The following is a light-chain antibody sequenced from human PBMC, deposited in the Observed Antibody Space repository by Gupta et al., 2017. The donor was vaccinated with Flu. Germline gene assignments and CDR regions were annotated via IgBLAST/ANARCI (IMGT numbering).Light chain of an antibody. Sequence: KLTCTLRRGHSRYAIAWHQQRPEQGPRYWMKLNSDESNSKGEGTAVSLSASRAGAASSLTISRHEGEEAADYYSQTEGTSSVWVFGGGTKLTVL. J-gene: IGLJ3*02. V-gene: IGLV4-69*01. CDR1: RGHSRYA. CDR2: LNSDESN. CDR3: QTEGTSSVWV.